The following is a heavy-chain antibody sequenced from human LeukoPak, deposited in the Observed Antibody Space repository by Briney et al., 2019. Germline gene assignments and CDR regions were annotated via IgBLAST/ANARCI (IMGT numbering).Heavy chain of an antibody. J-gene: IGHJ4*02. CDR1: GFTFRNYW. D-gene: IGHD3-16*01. CDR3: ARETWGGLDY. V-gene: IGHV3-74*01. Sequence: PGGSLRLSCAASGFTFRNYWMHWVRQAPGEGLMWLSRINSDGSTTIYAGSVKGRFTISRDNAKNTLYLQLNTLRAEDTAVYYCARETWGGLDYWGQGTLVSVSS. CDR2: INSDGSTT.